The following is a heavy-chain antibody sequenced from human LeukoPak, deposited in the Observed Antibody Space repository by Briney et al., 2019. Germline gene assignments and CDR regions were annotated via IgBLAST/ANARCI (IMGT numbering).Heavy chain of an antibody. CDR1: GGSISSSNR. CDR3: ARVLQPAAFDY. Sequence: SETLSLTCAVSGGSISSSNRWSWVRQPPGKGLEWIGEIYHSGSTNYNPSLKSRVTISVDESKNQFSLKLSSVTAADTAVYYCARVLQPAAFDYGAREPWSPSPQ. D-gene: IGHD2-2*01. CDR2: IYHSGST. J-gene: IGHJ4*02. V-gene: IGHV4-4*02.